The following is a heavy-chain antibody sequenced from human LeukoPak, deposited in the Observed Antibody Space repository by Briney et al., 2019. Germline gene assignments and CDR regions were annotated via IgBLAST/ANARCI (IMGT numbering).Heavy chain of an antibody. CDR3: AREARGYYYDSSGYF. CDR2: IIPILGTA. CDR1: GGTFSSYA. J-gene: IGHJ4*02. Sequence: GSSVKVSCKASGGTFSSYAISWVRQAPGQGLEWMGGIIPILGTANYAQKFQGRVTITADESTSTAYMELSSLRSEDTAVYYCAREARGYYYDSSGYFWGQGTLVTVSS. V-gene: IGHV1-69*01. D-gene: IGHD3-22*01.